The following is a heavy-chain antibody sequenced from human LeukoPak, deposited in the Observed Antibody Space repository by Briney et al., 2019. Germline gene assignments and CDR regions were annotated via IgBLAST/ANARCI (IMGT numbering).Heavy chain of an antibody. CDR2: IYHSGST. CDR3: ARARGVGYYFDY. Sequence: PSETLSLTCAVSGGSISSSNWWSWVRQPPGKGLEWIGEIYHSGSTNYNPSLKSRVTISVDKSKNQFSLKLSSVTAADTAVYYCARARGVGYYFDYWGQGTLSPSPQ. CDR1: GGSISSSNW. D-gene: IGHD3-10*01. V-gene: IGHV4-4*02. J-gene: IGHJ4*02.